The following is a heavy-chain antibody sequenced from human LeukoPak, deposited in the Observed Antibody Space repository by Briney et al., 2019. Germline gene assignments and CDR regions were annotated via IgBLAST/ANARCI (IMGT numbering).Heavy chain of an antibody. D-gene: IGHD3-10*01. Sequence: PGGSLRLSCAASGFTFSDYYMSWIRQAPGKGLEWVSYISSSGSTIYYADSVKGRFTISRDNTKNSLYLQMNSLRAEDTAVYYCATVSGSYLDFQHWGQGTLVTVSS. CDR1: GFTFSDYY. V-gene: IGHV3-11*04. J-gene: IGHJ1*01. CDR2: ISSSGSTI. CDR3: ATVSGSYLDFQH.